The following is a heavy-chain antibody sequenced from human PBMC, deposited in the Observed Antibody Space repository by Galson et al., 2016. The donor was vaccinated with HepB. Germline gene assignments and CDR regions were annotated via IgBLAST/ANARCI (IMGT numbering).Heavy chain of an antibody. CDR1: GFDFSSYR. V-gene: IGHV3-21*01. J-gene: IGHJ4*02. D-gene: IGHD3-10*01. Sequence: SLRLSCAASGFDFSSYRMNWVRQAPGKGLDWVATISSSSNFIYYADSVKGRFTISRDNAEDSLDLQMNSLRAEDTAVYYCARDRGPFDAFDFWGQGILVTVSS. CDR2: ISSSSNFI. CDR3: ARDRGPFDAFDF.